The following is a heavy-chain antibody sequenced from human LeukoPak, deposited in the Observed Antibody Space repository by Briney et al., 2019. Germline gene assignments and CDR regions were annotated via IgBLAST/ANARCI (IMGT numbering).Heavy chain of an antibody. CDR3: AKDVSAGGIVVVPAAIPRTTD. J-gene: IGHJ4*02. CDR2: VYSGGST. V-gene: IGHV3-53*01. Sequence: GGSLRLSCAASGFTVSSNYMSWVRQAPGKGLEWVSVVYSGGSTYYADSVKGRFTISRDNSKNTLYLQMNSLRAEDTAVYYCAKDVSAGGIVVVPAAIPRTTDWGQGTLVTVSS. CDR1: GFTVSSNY. D-gene: IGHD2-2*01.